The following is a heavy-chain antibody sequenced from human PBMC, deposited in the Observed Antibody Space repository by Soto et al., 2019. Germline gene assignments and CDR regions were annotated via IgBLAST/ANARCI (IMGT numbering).Heavy chain of an antibody. CDR1: GGTFSSYA. Sequence: QVQLVQSGAEVKKPGSSVKVSCKASGGTFSSYAISWVRQAPGQGLEWMGGIIPIFGTANYAQKFQGRVTITADKSTSTAYMELSSLRSEDTAVYYCARRGYCSGGSCYGWFDPWGQGTLVTVSS. CDR3: ARRGYCSGGSCYGWFDP. V-gene: IGHV1-69*06. CDR2: IIPIFGTA. D-gene: IGHD2-15*01. J-gene: IGHJ5*02.